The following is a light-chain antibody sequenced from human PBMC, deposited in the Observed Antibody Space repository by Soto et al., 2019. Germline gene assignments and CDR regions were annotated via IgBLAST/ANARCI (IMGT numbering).Light chain of an antibody. J-gene: IGLJ3*02. CDR1: SSDVGAYNY. CDR3: SSYTTATPRV. V-gene: IGLV2-14*01. CDR2: DVS. Sequence: QSALTQPASVSGSPGQSITISCTGTSSDVGAYNYVSWYQQHPGKAPKLMIFDVSNRPSGVSKRFSGSKSGNTASLTISGLQAEDEADSYCSSYTTATPRVFGGGTKLTVL.